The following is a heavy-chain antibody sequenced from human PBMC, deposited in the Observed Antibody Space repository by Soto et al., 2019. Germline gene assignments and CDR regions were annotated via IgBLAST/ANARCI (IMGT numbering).Heavy chain of an antibody. Sequence: GGSLRLSCAASGFTFSSYAMSWVRQAPGKGLEWVSAISGSGGSTYYADSVKGRFTISRDNSKNTLYLQMNSLRAEDTAVYYCAKDRSHIGYCSGGSCSNDAFDIWGQGTMVTVSS. J-gene: IGHJ3*02. D-gene: IGHD2-15*01. CDR2: ISGSGGST. CDR3: AKDRSHIGYCSGGSCSNDAFDI. CDR1: GFTFSSYA. V-gene: IGHV3-23*01.